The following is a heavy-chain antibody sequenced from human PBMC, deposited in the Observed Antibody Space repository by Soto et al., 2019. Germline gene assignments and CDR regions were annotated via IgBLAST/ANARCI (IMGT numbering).Heavy chain of an antibody. D-gene: IGHD3-10*02. Sequence: LRLSCVGSGFIFSNYGMHWVRQAPGKGLEWVAFISYDGSDILYGDSVKGRFTISRDNSKSTLFLHMNRPTAEDTAIYFCAIVRVADSSLDHWGQGTLVTVSS. CDR3: AIVRVADSSLDH. CDR1: GFIFSNYG. V-gene: IGHV3-30*03. CDR2: ISYDGSDI. J-gene: IGHJ4*02.